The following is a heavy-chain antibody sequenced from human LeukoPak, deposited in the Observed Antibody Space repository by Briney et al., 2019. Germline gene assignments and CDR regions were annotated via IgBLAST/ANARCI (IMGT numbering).Heavy chain of an antibody. D-gene: IGHD1/OR15-1a*01. V-gene: IGHV1-2*02. J-gene: IGHJ6*03. Sequence: ASVKVSCKTSGYTFTDYYMHWVRQAPGQGLEWMGWINPNSGGTNYAQTFQGRVTMTRDTSITTAYMQLSRLRSDDTAVYYCARSVWKNQLYYYYMDVWGKGTTVTVSS. CDR1: GYTFTDYY. CDR3: ARSVWKNQLYYYYMDV. CDR2: INPNSGGT.